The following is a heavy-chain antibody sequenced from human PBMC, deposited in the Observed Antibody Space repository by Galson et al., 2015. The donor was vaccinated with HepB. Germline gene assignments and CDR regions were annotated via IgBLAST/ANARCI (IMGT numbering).Heavy chain of an antibody. CDR1: GFSVSSNY. CDR3: ASPFGIAVSTVLDAFDM. J-gene: IGHJ3*02. CDR2: LHSDGSP. V-gene: IGHV3-66*01. Sequence: SLRLSCAASGFSVSSNYMHWVRQAPGKGLERVSLLHSDGSPSYADSVKGRFTISRDNSKNTLYLQMNSLRAEDTAVYYCASPFGIAVSTVLDAFDMWGQGTMVTVSS. D-gene: IGHD6-19*01.